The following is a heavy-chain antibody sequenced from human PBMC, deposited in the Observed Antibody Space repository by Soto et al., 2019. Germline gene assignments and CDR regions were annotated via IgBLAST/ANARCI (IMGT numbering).Heavy chain of an antibody. CDR2: IYDGGRT. J-gene: IGHJ4*02. CDR3: ARGPSGDKVDS. V-gene: IGHV4-30-4*01. D-gene: IGHD7-27*01. CDR1: GGSISTVDYW. Sequence: QVQLQESGPGLVKPSQTLSLTCTVSGGSISTVDYWWSWIRQSPDMGLEWIGHIYDGGRTYKNPSLERRVTMSVDTNMSQLYMTLSSVSAADTAVYYCARGPSGDKVDSWGQGTLVTVSS.